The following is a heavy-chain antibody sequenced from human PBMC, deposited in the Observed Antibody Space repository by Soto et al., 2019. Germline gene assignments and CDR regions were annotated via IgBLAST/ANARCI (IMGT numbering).Heavy chain of an antibody. CDR3: AKDRAPPLAVAGYFDY. Sequence: EVQLLESGGGLVQPGGSLRLSCAASGFTFSSYAMSWVRQAPGKGLEWVSAISGSGGSTYYADSVKGRFTISRDNSKNTLYLQMNSLRAEDTAVYYCAKDRAPPLAVAGYFDYWGQGTLVTVSS. D-gene: IGHD6-19*01. CDR1: GFTFSSYA. V-gene: IGHV3-23*01. CDR2: ISGSGGST. J-gene: IGHJ4*02.